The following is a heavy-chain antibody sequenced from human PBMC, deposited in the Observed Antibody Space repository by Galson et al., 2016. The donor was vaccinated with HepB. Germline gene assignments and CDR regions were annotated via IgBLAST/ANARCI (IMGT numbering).Heavy chain of an antibody. D-gene: IGHD2-21*01. J-gene: IGHJ5*02. CDR3: ARNYCGGPNWFDP. CDR2: IDWDDDK. CDR1: GVSITSGGFS. V-gene: IGHV2-70*11. Sequence: LSLTCAVSGVSITSGGFSWNWIRQPPGKAPEWLAGIDWDDDKYYSTSLKTRLTISKATSKNQVVLKTTNMDPLDTATYYCARNYCGGPNWFDPWGQGTLVTVSS.